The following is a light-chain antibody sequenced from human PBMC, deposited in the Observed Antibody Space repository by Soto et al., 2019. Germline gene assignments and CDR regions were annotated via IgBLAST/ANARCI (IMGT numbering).Light chain of an antibody. V-gene: IGLV2-14*01. J-gene: IGLJ3*02. CDR2: EVS. CDR1: SSDVGGYNY. CDR3: SSYTSSTTPGWV. Sequence: QSVLTQPASVSGSPGQSITISCTGTSSDVGGYNYVSWYQQHPGKAPKLMICEVSNRPSGVSNRFSGSKSGNTASLTISGLQAEDEADYYCSSYTSSTTPGWVFGGGTQLTVL.